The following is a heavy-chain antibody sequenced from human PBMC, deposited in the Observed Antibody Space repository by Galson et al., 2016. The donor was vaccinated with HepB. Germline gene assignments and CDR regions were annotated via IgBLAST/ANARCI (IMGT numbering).Heavy chain of an antibody. Sequence: SETLSLTCTVAGGSISSYYWSWIRQPPGKGLEWIGYIYYSGSTNYNPSLKSRVTISLDTSKNQFSLKMNSVTAADTAVYYCARGSPRRDGYNAQRCSDIWGQGTMVTVPS. CDR2: IYYSGST. D-gene: IGHD5-24*01. CDR1: GGSISSYY. V-gene: IGHV4-59*01. J-gene: IGHJ3*02. CDR3: ARGSPRRDGYNAQRCSDI.